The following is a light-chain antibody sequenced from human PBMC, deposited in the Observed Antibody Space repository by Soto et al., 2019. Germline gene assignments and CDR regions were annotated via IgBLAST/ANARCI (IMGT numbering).Light chain of an antibody. CDR1: LTIDSY. CDR3: QQTRSGIT. V-gene: IGKV1-39*01. CDR2: AAS. Sequence: DIQLTQYSTSLSANVGDRVTMTCRASLTIDSYLNWFQQKPDMAPKLLIYAASKLQSGVPSRFRGSGSGTDFTLTIDTLQPDDFASYYCQQTRSGITFGQGTRLEI. J-gene: IGKJ5*01.